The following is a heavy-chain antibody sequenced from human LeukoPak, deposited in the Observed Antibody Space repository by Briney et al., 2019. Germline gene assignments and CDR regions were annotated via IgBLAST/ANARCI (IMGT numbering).Heavy chain of an antibody. CDR1: GSTFSSYA. CDR2: IIPILGIA. J-gene: IGHJ6*02. CDR3: ARDFSYYYDSSGYYIAYYYYYGMDV. V-gene: IGHV1-69*04. Sequence: SVKVSCKASGSTFSSYAISWVRQAPGQGLEWMGRIIPILGIANYAQKFQGRVTITADKSTSTAYMELSSLRSEDTAVYYCARDFSYYYDSSGYYIAYYYYYGMDVWGQGTTVTVSS. D-gene: IGHD3-22*01.